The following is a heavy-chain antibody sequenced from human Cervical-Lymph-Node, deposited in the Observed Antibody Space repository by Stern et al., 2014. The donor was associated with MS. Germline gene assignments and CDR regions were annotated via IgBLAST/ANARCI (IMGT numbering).Heavy chain of an antibody. CDR2: LYTRGTP. V-gene: IGHV4-61*02. CDR1: GASISGGGSF. Sequence: QLQLQESGPGLVKPSQTLSLTCTVSGASISGGGSFWSWVRQSAGNGLEWLVGLYTRGTPHYNPTLKGRFTISVDSSKNKFSLKVTFVTAADTAVYYCVRDAAAGSSIRDYYSGMDVWGQGTTVTVSS. CDR3: VRDAAAGSSIRDYYSGMDV. D-gene: IGHD6-19*01. J-gene: IGHJ6*02.